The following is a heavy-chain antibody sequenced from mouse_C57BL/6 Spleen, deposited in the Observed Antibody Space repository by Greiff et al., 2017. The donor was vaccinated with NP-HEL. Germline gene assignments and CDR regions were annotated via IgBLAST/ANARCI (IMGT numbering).Heavy chain of an antibody. Sequence: EVQLQQSGPELVKPGASVKISCKASGYTFTDYYMNWVKQSHGKSLEWIGDINPNNGGTSYNQKFKGKATLTVDKSSSTAYMELRSLTSEDSAVYYWAIAYYRNYVTFAYGGQGTLVTVSA. V-gene: IGHV1-26*01. J-gene: IGHJ3*01. D-gene: IGHD2-5*01. CDR1: GYTFTDYY. CDR3: AIAYYRNYVTFAY. CDR2: INPNNGGT.